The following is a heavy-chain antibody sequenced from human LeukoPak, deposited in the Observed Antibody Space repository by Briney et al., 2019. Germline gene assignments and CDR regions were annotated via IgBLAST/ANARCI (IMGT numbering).Heavy chain of an antibody. D-gene: IGHD6-13*01. J-gene: IGHJ6*02. CDR2: ISWNSGSI. V-gene: IGHV3-9*01. Sequence: HPGRSLRLSCAASGFTFDDYAMHWVRHAPGKGLEWVSGISWNSGSIDYADSVKGRFTISRDNAKNSLSLQMNSLRAEDTALYYCAKDVSSTSYYYYGMDVWGQGTTVTVSS. CDR3: AKDVSSTSYYYYGMDV. CDR1: GFTFDDYA.